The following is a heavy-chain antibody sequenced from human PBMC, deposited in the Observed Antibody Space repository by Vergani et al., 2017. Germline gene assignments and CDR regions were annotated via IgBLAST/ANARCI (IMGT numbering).Heavy chain of an antibody. D-gene: IGHD5-18*01. CDR3: ARVLVRYSYGSFAHQDY. J-gene: IGHJ4*02. V-gene: IGHV1-18*04. CDR1: GYTFTSYG. CDR2: ISAYIGNT. Sequence: QVQLVQSGAEVKKPGASVKVSCKASGYTFTSYGISWVRQAPGQGLEWMGWISAYIGNTNYAQKLQGRVTMTTDTSTSTAYMELRSLRSDDTAVYYGARVLVRYSYGSFAHQDYWGQGTLVTVSS.